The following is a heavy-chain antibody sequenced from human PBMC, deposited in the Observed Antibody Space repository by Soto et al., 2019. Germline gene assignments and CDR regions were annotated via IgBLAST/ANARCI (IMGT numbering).Heavy chain of an antibody. Sequence: GGSLRLSCAASGFTFSSYAMSWVRQAPGKGLEWVSAISGSGGSTYYADSVKGRFTISRDNSKNTLYPQMNSLRAEDTAVYYCAKEGRGAPAAGNYYYGMDVWGQGTTVTVSS. V-gene: IGHV3-23*01. CDR3: AKEGRGAPAAGNYYYGMDV. D-gene: IGHD6-13*01. CDR1: GFTFSSYA. J-gene: IGHJ6*02. CDR2: ISGSGGST.